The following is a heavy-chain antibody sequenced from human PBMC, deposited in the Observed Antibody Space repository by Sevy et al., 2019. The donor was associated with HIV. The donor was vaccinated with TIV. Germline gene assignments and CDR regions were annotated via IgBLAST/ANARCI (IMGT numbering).Heavy chain of an antibody. CDR2: INHSGST. CDR3: ARSGRSYSSGWYSTSGDASDI. D-gene: IGHD6-19*01. CDR1: GGSFGGYY. Sequence: SETLSLTCTVYGGSFGGYYWSWIRQPPGKGLEWIGEINHSGSTNSNPSLKSRVTIAVDTSKNQFSLKLSSVTAADTAVYYCARSGRSYSSGWYSTSGDASDIWGQGTMVTVSS. J-gene: IGHJ3*02. V-gene: IGHV4-34*01.